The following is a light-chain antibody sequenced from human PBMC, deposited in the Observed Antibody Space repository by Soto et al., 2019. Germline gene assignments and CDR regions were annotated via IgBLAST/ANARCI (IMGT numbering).Light chain of an antibody. Sequence: SYELTQPPSVSVAPGKTATMAWGGDNIGSISVHWYQHKPGQAPLLAIFYDHDRPSGIPERFSGSNSGSTATLTISRVEAGDEADYYCQVWDTSSDQQVFGGGTKLTVL. CDR2: YDH. CDR1: NIGSIS. J-gene: IGLJ2*01. CDR3: QVWDTSSDQQV. V-gene: IGLV3-21*01.